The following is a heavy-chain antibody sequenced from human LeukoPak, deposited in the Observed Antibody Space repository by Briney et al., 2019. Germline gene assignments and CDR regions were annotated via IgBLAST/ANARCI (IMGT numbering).Heavy chain of an antibody. V-gene: IGHV4-59*08. CDR3: ARLQKFGYSSSWYDYYYYGMDV. CDR2: IYYSGST. CDR1: GGSISSYY. D-gene: IGHD6-13*01. Sequence: PSETLSLTCTVSGGSISSYYWSWIRQPPGKGLEGSGDIYYSGSTNYNPSLKSRVTISVDTSKNQFSLKLSSVTAADTAVYYCARLQKFGYSSSWYDYYYYGMDVWGQGTTVTVSS. J-gene: IGHJ6*02.